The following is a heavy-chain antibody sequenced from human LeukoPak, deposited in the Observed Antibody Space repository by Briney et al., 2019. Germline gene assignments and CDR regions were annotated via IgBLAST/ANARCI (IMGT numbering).Heavy chain of an antibody. CDR2: IKQDGSKK. CDR3: ARDPLGYCSSTSCYVFDY. CDR1: GFPFSSYW. D-gene: IGHD2-2*01. Sequence: GGSLRLSCVASGFPFSSYWMTWVRQAPGKGLEWVANIKQDGSKKSYVDSVKGRFTISRDNAKNSLYLQMNSLRAEDTAVYYCARDPLGYCSSTSCYVFDYWGQGTLVTVSS. V-gene: IGHV3-7*01. J-gene: IGHJ4*02.